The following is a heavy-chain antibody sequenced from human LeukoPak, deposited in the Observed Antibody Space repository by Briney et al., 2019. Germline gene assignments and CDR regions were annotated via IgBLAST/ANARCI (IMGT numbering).Heavy chain of an antibody. J-gene: IGHJ6*02. D-gene: IGHD3-10*01. Sequence: GGYLRLSCAASGFTFSSYGMHWVRQAPGKGLEWVAVIWYDGSNKYYADSVKGRFTISRDNSKNTLYLQMNSLRAEDTAVYYCARDYDGSGSHPYYYYGMDVWGQGTTVTVSS. CDR3: ARDYDGSGSHPYYYYGMDV. V-gene: IGHV3-33*01. CDR2: IWYDGSNK. CDR1: GFTFSSYG.